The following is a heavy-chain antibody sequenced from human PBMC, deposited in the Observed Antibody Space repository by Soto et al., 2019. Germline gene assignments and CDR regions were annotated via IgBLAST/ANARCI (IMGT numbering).Heavy chain of an antibody. V-gene: IGHV3-21*01. J-gene: IGHJ4*02. Sequence: EVQLVESGGGLVKPGGSLRLSCAASGFTFSSYSFNWVRQAPGKGLEWVSSISSSSSYIYYADSLKGRFTISRDNAKNSLYLQMNSLRVEDTAVYYCARAYCSGGSCYSGELFDYWGQGTLVTVSS. CDR3: ARAYCSGGSCYSGELFDY. CDR1: GFTFSSYS. D-gene: IGHD2-15*01. CDR2: ISSSSSYI.